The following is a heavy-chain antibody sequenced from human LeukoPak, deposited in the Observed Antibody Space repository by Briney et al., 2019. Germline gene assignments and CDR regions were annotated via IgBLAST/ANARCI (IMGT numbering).Heavy chain of an antibody. Sequence: PGGSLRLSCAASGFTVSSYWMHWVRQAPGKGLVWVSRINSDGSSTSYADSVKGRFTISRDNSKNTLYLQMNSLRAEDTAVYYCAKGDGDFDYWGQGTLVTVSS. V-gene: IGHV3-74*01. J-gene: IGHJ4*02. CDR1: GFTVSSYW. CDR3: AKGDGDFDY. CDR2: INSDGSST. D-gene: IGHD3-16*01.